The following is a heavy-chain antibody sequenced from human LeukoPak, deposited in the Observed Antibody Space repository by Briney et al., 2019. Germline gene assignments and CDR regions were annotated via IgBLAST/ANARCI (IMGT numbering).Heavy chain of an antibody. CDR1: GFTVSSNY. CDR2: IYSGGST. V-gene: IGHV3-53*01. D-gene: IGHD3-22*01. CDR3: ARDNYYYDSSGPDAFDI. J-gene: IGHJ3*02. Sequence: PGGSLRLSCAASGFTVSSNYMSWVRQAPGKGLEWVSVIYSGGSTYYADSVKGRFTISRDNSKNTLYLQMNSLRAEDTAVYYCARDNYYYDSSGPDAFDIWGQGTMVTVSS.